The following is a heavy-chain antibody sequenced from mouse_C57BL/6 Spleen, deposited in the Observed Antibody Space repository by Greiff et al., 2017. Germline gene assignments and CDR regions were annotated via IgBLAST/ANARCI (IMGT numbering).Heavy chain of an antibody. CDR1: GYTFTSYW. J-gene: IGHJ2*01. Sequence: QVQLKQPGAELVMPGASVKLSCKASGYTFTSYWMHWVKQRPGQGLEWIGEIDPSDSYTNYNQKFKGKSTLTVDKSSSTAYMQLSSLTSEDSAGYYCARGEWAFDYWGQGTTRTVSS. CDR3: ARGEWAFDY. D-gene: IGHD1-3*01. V-gene: IGHV1-69*01. CDR2: IDPSDSYT.